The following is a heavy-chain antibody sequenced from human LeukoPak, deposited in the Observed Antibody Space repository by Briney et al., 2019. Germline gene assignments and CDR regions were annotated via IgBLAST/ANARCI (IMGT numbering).Heavy chain of an antibody. CDR3: ARYSGSYYGYFDY. Sequence: SETLSLTCTVSGGSISSYYWSWIRQPPGKGLEWIGCIYYSGSTNYNPSLKSRVTISVDTSKNQFSLKLSSVTAADTAVYYCARYSGSYYGYFDYWGQGTLVTVSS. D-gene: IGHD1-26*01. CDR2: IYYSGST. V-gene: IGHV4-59*01. J-gene: IGHJ4*02. CDR1: GGSISSYY.